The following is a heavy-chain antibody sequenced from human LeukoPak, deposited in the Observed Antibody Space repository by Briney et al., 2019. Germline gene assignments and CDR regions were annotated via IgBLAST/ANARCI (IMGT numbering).Heavy chain of an antibody. CDR3: ARDTGYSSGEGAFDI. CDR1: GGSISSYY. J-gene: IGHJ3*02. D-gene: IGHD6-19*01. CDR2: IYYSGST. Sequence: PSETLSLTCTVSGGSISSYYWSWIRQPPGKGLEWIGYIYYSGSTNYNPSLKSRVTISVDTSKNQFSLKLSSVTAADTAVYYCARDTGYSSGEGAFDIWGQGTMVTVSS. V-gene: IGHV4-59*01.